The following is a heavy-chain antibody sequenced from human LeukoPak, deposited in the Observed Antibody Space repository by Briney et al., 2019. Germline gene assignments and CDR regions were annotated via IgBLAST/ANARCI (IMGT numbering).Heavy chain of an antibody. D-gene: IGHD3-10*01. CDR3: ARTSPRYYGSRMDV. J-gene: IGHJ6*02. Sequence: ASVKVSCKASGYTFTSYGISWVRQATGQGLEWMGWMNPNSGSTGYAQKFQGRVTMTRNTSVNTAYMELSSLRSEDTAIYYCARTSPRYYGSRMDVWGQGTTVTVSS. CDR2: MNPNSGST. V-gene: IGHV1-8*02. CDR1: GYTFTSYG.